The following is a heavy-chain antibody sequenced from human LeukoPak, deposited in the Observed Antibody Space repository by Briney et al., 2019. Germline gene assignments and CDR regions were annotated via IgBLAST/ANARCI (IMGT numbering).Heavy chain of an antibody. CDR2: IYYSGST. V-gene: IGHV4-59*01. Sequence: SETLSLTCTVSGGSISSYYWSWIRQPPGKGLEWIGFIYYSGSTNYNPSLKSRVTISVDTSKNQFFLNLRSVTAADTAVYYCARVPRIEAGATGDWFDPWGQGTVVTASS. CDR3: ARVPRIEAGATGDWFDP. J-gene: IGHJ5*02. D-gene: IGHD6-13*01. CDR1: GGSISSYY.